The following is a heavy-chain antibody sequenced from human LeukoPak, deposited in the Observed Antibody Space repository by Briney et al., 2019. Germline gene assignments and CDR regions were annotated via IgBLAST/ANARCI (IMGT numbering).Heavy chain of an antibody. CDR1: LFSFSSYS. V-gene: IGHV3-21*01. J-gene: IGHJ4*02. Sequence: PGGSLRLSCAASLFSFSSYSMNWVRQAPGKGLEWVSSISSSSSYIYYADSVKGRFTISRDNAKNSLYLQMNSLRAEDTAVYYCARGLVEYSSTWYYFDYWGQGTLVTVSS. CDR3: ARGLVEYSSTWYYFDY. CDR2: ISSSSSYI. D-gene: IGHD6-13*01.